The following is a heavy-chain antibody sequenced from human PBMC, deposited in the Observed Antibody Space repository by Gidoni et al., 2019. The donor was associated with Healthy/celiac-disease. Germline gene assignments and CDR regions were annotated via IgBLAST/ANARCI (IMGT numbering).Heavy chain of an antibody. CDR2: MGTAGDT. J-gene: IGHJ4*02. Sequence: EVHRVESGGGLVQPGGSLRLSCAASGFTCGSYDRHWVRQATGKGLEWVSAMGTAGDTYNPGSVKGRVTISRENAKNSLYLQMNSLRAGDTAVYCCARGKGYGDYVGSPVDWGQGTLVTVSS. D-gene: IGHD4-17*01. CDR3: ARGKGYGDYVGSPVD. CDR1: GFTCGSYD. V-gene: IGHV3-13*01.